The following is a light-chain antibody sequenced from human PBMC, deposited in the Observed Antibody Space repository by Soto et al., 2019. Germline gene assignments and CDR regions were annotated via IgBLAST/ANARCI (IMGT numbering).Light chain of an antibody. CDR3: QQGYSTLLT. V-gene: IGKV1-39*01. J-gene: IGKJ4*01. Sequence: DIPMTQSPSSLSASVGDRVTITCRASQSISRYLNWYQQKPGEAPELLIYAASSLQTGVPSRFSGTGSGTEFTLTISNLQPEDFATYSCQQGYSTLLTFGGGTKVEIK. CDR2: AAS. CDR1: QSISRY.